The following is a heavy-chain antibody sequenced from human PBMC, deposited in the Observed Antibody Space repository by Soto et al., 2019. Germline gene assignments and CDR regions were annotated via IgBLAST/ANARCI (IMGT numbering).Heavy chain of an antibody. CDR2: INHLGSI. CDR3: ARGGISHWAYFYYMDG. D-gene: IGHD2-21*01. J-gene: IGHJ6*03. CDR1: GGSLSDYF. Sequence: LETLSLTCVVSGGSLSDYFWSWIRQPPGMALEWIGEINHLGSINYNPSLKSRVTMSVDTSKNQFSLTLNSVTAADTATYYCARGGISHWAYFYYMDGWDRGTTVTVSS. V-gene: IGHV4-34*01.